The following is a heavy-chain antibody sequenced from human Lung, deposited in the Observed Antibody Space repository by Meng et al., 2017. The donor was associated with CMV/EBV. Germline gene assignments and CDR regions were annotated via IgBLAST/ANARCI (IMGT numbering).Heavy chain of an antibody. CDR3: AGDGAPAATPWGNWFDP. Sequence: CAASGFTFSSYWMSWVRQAPGKGLEWVANIKQDGSEKYYVDSVKGRFTISRDNAKNSLYLQMNSLRAEDTAVYYCAGDGAPAATPWGNWFDPWXQGTLVTVSS. V-gene: IGHV3-7*01. CDR1: GFTFSSYW. D-gene: IGHD2-2*01. CDR2: IKQDGSEK. J-gene: IGHJ5*02.